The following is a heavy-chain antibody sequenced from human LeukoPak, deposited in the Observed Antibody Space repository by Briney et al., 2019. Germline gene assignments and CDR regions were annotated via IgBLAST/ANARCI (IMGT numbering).Heavy chain of an antibody. V-gene: IGHV4-34*01. J-gene: IGHJ6*02. CDR1: GGSFSGYY. CDR2: INHSGST. CDR3: ARTNYYYYYGMDV. Sequence: SETLSLTCAVYGGSFSGYYWSWIRQPPGKGLEWIGEINHSGSTNYNPSLKSRVTISVDTSKNQFSLKLSSVTAADTAVYYCARTNYYYYYGMDVWGQGTTVTVSS. D-gene: IGHD1-7*01.